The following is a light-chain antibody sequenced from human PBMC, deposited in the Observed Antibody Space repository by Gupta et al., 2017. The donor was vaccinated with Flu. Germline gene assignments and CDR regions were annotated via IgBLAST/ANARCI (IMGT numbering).Light chain of an antibody. CDR2: DAS. CDR1: QDISNC. CDR3: QHSDTLPPVS. V-gene: IGKV1-33*01. Sequence: ASVGDRVTITCQASQDISNCLNWYQQKPGKAPKLLIFDASHLQTGVPSRFVGSGSETAFTFTITSLQAEDVATYYCQHSDTLPPVSFGGGT. J-gene: IGKJ4*01.